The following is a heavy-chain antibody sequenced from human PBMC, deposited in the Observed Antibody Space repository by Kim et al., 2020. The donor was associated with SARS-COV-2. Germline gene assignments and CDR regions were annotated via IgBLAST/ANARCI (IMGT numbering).Heavy chain of an antibody. D-gene: IGHD3-3*01. J-gene: IGHJ4*02. V-gene: IGHV4-59*09. CDR3: ARGGVDYDFWRGGFDY. Sequence: LKMRVTIPVDPSQNQFSLKLSSVTAADTAVYYCARGGVDYDFWRGGFDYWGQGTLVTVSS.